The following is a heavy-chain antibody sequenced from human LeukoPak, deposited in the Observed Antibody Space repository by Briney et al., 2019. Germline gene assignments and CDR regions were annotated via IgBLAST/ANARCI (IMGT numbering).Heavy chain of an antibody. CDR3: ARVGYYYGSGSLDY. CDR1: GGSISSSNW. Sequence: PSETLSLTCAVSGGSISSSNWWSWVRQPPGKGLEWIGEIYHSGSTNYNPSLKSRVTISVDKSKNQFSLKLSSVTAADTAVYYCARVGYYYGSGSLDYWGQGTLVTVSS. CDR2: IYHSGST. J-gene: IGHJ4*02. V-gene: IGHV4-4*02. D-gene: IGHD3-10*01.